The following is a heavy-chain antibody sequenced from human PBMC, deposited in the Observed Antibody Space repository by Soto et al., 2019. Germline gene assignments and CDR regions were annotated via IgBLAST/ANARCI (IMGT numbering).Heavy chain of an antibody. Sequence: PGGCLRQSVASCEFIFINYPLNLVRQAPGKGLEWVSTISGGGSNTYYADSVKGRFTISRDNSKDTLYLQMNSLGAEDTAIYYCAKGFALSPYYYYGMDVWGQGTTVTVSS. CDR3: AKGFALSPYYYYGMDV. V-gene: IGHV3-23*01. CDR1: EFIFINYP. CDR2: ISGGGSNT. J-gene: IGHJ6*02.